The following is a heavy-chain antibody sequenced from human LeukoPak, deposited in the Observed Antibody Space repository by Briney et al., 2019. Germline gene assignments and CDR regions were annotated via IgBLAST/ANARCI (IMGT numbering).Heavy chain of an antibody. D-gene: IGHD2-15*01. CDR2: IYIDGTT. V-gene: IGHV3-53*01. CDR1: GFIVSHNY. CDR3: ARGPYCSGGSCYRGLDY. Sequence: GGSLRLSCAASGFIVSHNYMTWVRQAPGKGLEWISVIYIDGTTYYADSVKGRFTISRDQANNTLYLQMNTLRDEDTAVYYCARGPYCSGGSCYRGLDYWGQGTLVTVSS. J-gene: IGHJ4*02.